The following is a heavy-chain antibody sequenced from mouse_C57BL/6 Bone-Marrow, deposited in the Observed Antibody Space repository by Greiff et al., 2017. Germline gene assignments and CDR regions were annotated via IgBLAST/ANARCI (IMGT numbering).Heavy chain of an antibody. CDR3: ARGLSDGYYVYYFDY. Sequence: QVQLQQSGPGLVAPSQSLSITCTVSGFSLTSYAISWVRQPPGKGLEWLGVIWTGGGTNYNSALKSRLSISKDNSTSQVFLKMNSLQTDDTARYYCARGLSDGYYVYYFDYWGQGTTLTVSS. J-gene: IGHJ2*01. V-gene: IGHV2-9-1*01. D-gene: IGHD2-3*01. CDR1: GFSLTSYA. CDR2: IWTGGGT.